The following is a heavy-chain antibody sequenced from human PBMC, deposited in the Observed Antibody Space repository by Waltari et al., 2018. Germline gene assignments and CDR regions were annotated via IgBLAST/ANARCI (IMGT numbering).Heavy chain of an antibody. CDR1: GGSFRGYY. V-gene: IGHV4-34*01. CDR3: ARFSGTKSRYFDY. J-gene: IGHJ4*02. CDR2: INHSGGT. D-gene: IGHD1-1*01. Sequence: QVQLQQWGAGLLKPSETLSLTCAVYGGSFRGYYWSWIRQPPGKGLEWIGGINHSGGTNYNPSLKSRVTISVDTSKNQFSLKLSSVTAADTAVYYCARFSGTKSRYFDYWGQGTLVTVSS.